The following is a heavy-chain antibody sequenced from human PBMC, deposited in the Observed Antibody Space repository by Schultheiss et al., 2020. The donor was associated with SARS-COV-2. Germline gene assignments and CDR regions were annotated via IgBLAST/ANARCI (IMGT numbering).Heavy chain of an antibody. CDR1: GFTFDDYG. CDR3: SRDQGGSYLPLYFDY. Sequence: GGSLRLSCAASGFTFDDYGMSWVRQAPGKGLEWVAVISYDGSNKYYADSVKGRFTISRDNSKNTLYLQMNSLRAEDTAVYYCSRDQGGSYLPLYFDYWGQGTRVTVSS. CDR2: ISYDGSNK. V-gene: IGHV3-30*03. D-gene: IGHD1-26*01. J-gene: IGHJ4*02.